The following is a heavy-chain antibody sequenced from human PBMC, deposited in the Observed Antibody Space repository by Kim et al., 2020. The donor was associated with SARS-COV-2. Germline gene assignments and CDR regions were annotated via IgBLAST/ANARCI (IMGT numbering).Heavy chain of an antibody. CDR2: ITASGNNT. Sequence: GGSLRLSCAASGFNFKKYAMTWVRQAPGKGLEWVSAITASGNNTYYADSVRGRFTISRDNSKNTLYLQMDSLRAEDTAIYYCYYDSSGYDNWFDPRGQGAPVTVSS. CDR1: GFNFKKYA. J-gene: IGHJ5*02. V-gene: IGHV3-23*01. CDR3: YYDSSGYDNWFDP. D-gene: IGHD3-22*01.